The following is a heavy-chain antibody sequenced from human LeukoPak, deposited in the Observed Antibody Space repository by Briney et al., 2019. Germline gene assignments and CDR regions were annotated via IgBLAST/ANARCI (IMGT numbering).Heavy chain of an antibody. CDR1: GFTFSSYN. CDR2: TTSSSSYI. V-gene: IGHV3-21*01. CDR3: ARSNYYYYYMDV. Sequence: GGSLRLSCAASGFTFSSYNMNWVRQAPGKGLEWVSSTTSSSSYIYYADSVKGRFTISRDNAKNTLYLQMNSLRAEDTAVYYCARSNYYYYYMDVWGKGTSVTISS. J-gene: IGHJ6*03.